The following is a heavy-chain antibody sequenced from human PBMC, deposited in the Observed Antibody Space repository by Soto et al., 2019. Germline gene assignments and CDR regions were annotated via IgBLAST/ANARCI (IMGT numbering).Heavy chain of an antibody. CDR3: AVVADTDLGGGYYGMDV. Sequence: GALTLSCAASGFTGSSNDISWVRQAPGKGLEWVSVIYSGVSTYYADSVKGRFTISRDNSKNTLYLQMNSLRAEDTAVYYCAVVADTDLGGGYYGMDVWGQGTTVTVSS. CDR1: GFTGSSND. J-gene: IGHJ6*02. V-gene: IGHV3-53*01. D-gene: IGHD2-15*01. CDR2: IYSGVST.